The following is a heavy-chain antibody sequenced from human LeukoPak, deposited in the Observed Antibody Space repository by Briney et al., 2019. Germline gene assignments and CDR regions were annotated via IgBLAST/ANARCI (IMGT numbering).Heavy chain of an antibody. V-gene: IGHV3-23*01. Sequence: PGGSLRLSCAASGFTFDDYAMHWVRQAPGKGLEWVSEISTSGGSTHYAESVKGRFTISRDNSKSTLYLQMNSLRSEDTAVYYCANKGILTGSFDYWGQGALVTVSS. CDR3: ANKGILTGSFDY. CDR2: ISTSGGST. CDR1: GFTFDDYA. J-gene: IGHJ4*02. D-gene: IGHD3-9*01.